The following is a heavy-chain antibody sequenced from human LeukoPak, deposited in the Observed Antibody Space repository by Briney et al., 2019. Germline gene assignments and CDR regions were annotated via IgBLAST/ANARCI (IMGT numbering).Heavy chain of an antibody. V-gene: IGHV3-7*01. J-gene: IGHJ4*02. CDR1: GFTFSRHW. CDR3: ARDGGHSTDLDY. CDR2: IKQDGSER. Sequence: GWSLRLSCATSGFTFSRHWMTWVRQAPGKGPEWVANIKQDGSERYYVHSVRGRFTISRDNAKNALCLQMNSLRAEDTAVYYCARDGGHSTDLDYWGQGILVTVSS. D-gene: IGHD2-8*02.